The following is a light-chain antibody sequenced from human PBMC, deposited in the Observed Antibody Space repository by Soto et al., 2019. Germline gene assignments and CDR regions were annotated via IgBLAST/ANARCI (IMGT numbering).Light chain of an antibody. CDR3: QQVDSYPRT. Sequence: IQLTQSPSSLSASVGGTVTITCRASQAIGSYFAWYQQRPGTAPKLLIYSASTLHSGVPSRFSGSGSGTDFTLTISSLQPEDFATYYCQQVDSYPRTFGPGTTVEI. J-gene: IGKJ3*01. CDR1: QAIGSY. V-gene: IGKV1-9*01. CDR2: SAS.